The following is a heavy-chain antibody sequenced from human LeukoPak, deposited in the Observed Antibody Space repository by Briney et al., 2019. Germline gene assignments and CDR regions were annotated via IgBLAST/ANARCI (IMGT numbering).Heavy chain of an antibody. CDR1: GYTFTGYY. D-gene: IGHD3-22*01. V-gene: IGHV1-2*02. J-gene: IGHJ3*02. CDR2: INPNSGGT. Sequence: ASVKVSCKASGYTFTGYYMHWVRQAPGHGLEWMGWINPNSGGTNYAQKFQGRVTMTRDTSISTAYMELSRLRSDDTAVYYCARGGVNYDSSGYYYVLGGNAFYIWGQGTMVTVSS. CDR3: ARGGVNYDSSGYYYVLGGNAFYI.